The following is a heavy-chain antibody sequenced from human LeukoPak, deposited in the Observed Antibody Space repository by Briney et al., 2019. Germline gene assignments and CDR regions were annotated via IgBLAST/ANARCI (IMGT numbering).Heavy chain of an antibody. J-gene: IGHJ3*02. Sequence: SETLSLTCAVYGWSFSGYYWSWIRQTPGKGLEWIGEVNHSGSTNYNPSLESRVTISADTSKNQFSLKMTSVTAADTAVYYCARERTRRWLQSGFDGFDIWGQGTMVTVSS. CDR2: VNHSGST. CDR1: GWSFSGYY. V-gene: IGHV4-34*01. D-gene: IGHD5-24*01. CDR3: ARERTRRWLQSGFDGFDI.